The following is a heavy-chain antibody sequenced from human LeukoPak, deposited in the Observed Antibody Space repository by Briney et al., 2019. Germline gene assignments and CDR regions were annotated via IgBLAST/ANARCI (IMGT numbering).Heavy chain of an antibody. CDR3: EKGSEGFCDNKFDY. Sequence: GGSLRLSYAASGFTLNSYEMNWLRQAPGKGLEWVSYISSSGSTTYYADSVKGRFTISRDNSKNTLYLQMSSLRAEDTAVHYCEKGSEGFCDNKFDYWGQGTLVTVSS. CDR1: GFTLNSYE. D-gene: IGHD2-21*01. V-gene: IGHV3-48*03. CDR2: ISSSGSTT. J-gene: IGHJ4*02.